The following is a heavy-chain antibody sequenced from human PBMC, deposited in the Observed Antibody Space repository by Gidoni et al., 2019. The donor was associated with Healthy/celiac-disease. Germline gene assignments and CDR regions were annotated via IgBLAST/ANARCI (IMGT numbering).Heavy chain of an antibody. CDR3: ARDFPQVGATSRGWDWFDP. Sequence: QVQLVQSGAEVKKPGSSVKVSCKASGCTFSSYAISWVRQAPGQGLEWMGGIIPIFGTANYAQKFQGRVTITADESTSTAYMELSSLRSEDTAVYYCARDFPQVGATSRGWDWFDPWGQGTLVTVSS. CDR1: GCTFSSYA. J-gene: IGHJ5*02. CDR2: IIPIFGTA. V-gene: IGHV1-69*01. D-gene: IGHD1-26*01.